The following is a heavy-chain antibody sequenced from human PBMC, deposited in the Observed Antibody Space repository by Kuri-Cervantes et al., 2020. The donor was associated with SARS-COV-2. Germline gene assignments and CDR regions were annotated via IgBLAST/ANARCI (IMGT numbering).Heavy chain of an antibody. CDR1: GGSFSSYA. J-gene: IGHJ4*02. V-gene: IGHV1-69*04. D-gene: IGHD6-19*01. CDR2: IIPIVGVP. Sequence: SVKVSCKTSGGSFSSYAISWVRQAPGQGLEWMGRIIPIVGVPNYAQNFQGRVTITADTSTSTAYVELSSLRSEDTAVYHCARETPRASGTGYYFDYWGQGTLVTVSS. CDR3: ARETPRASGTGYYFDY.